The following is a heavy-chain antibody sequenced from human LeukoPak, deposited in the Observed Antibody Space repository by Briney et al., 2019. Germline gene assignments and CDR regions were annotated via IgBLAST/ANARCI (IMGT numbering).Heavy chain of an antibody. CDR1: GFTFSSYW. Sequence: GGSLRLSCAASGFTFSSYWMSWVRQAPGKGLEWAASIKQDGSEKYYVDSVKGRFTISRDNAKNSLYLQMNSLRAEDTALYYCARAPGEGWFDPWGQGTLVTVSS. D-gene: IGHD4-17*01. J-gene: IGHJ5*02. CDR2: IKQDGSEK. CDR3: ARAPGEGWFDP. V-gene: IGHV3-7*01.